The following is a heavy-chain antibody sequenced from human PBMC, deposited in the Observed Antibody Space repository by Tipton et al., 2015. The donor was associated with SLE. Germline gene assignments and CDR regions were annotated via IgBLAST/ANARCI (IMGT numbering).Heavy chain of an antibody. Sequence: SLRLSCAASGFTFSSYAMHWVRQAPGKGLEWVAVISYDGSNKYYADSVKGRFTISRDNAKNSLFLQMNSLRAEDSSIYYCVRGTTSYFSAFDIWGQGTMAIVSS. CDR3: VRGTTSYFSAFDI. CDR2: ISYDGSNK. CDR1: GFTFSSYA. D-gene: IGHD2/OR15-2a*01. J-gene: IGHJ3*02. V-gene: IGHV3-30-3*01.